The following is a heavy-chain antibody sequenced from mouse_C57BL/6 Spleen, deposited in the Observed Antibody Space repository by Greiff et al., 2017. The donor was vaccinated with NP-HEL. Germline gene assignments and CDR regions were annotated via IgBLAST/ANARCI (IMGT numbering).Heavy chain of an antibody. Sequence: VQLQQSGAELVMPGASVKLSCKASGYTFTSYWMHWVKQRPGQGLEWIGEIDPSDSYTNYNQKFKGKSTLTVDKSSSTAYMQLSSLTSEDSAVYYCARGGLLPHCDYWDQGTTLTVS. D-gene: IGHD2-3*01. CDR3: ARGGLLPHCDY. J-gene: IGHJ2*01. V-gene: IGHV1-69*01. CDR2: IDPSDSYT. CDR1: GYTFTSYW.